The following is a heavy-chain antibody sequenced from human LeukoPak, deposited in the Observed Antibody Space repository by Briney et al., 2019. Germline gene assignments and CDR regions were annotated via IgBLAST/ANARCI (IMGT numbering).Heavy chain of an antibody. CDR3: ARDSLGAHQLWGDIVATIGAGSDYYYGMDV. CDR2: ISAYNGNT. Sequence: ASVKVSCKASGHTFTSYGISWVRQAPGQGLEWMGWISAYNGNTNYAQKLQGRVTMTTDTSTSTAYMELRSLRSDDTAVYYCARDSLGAHQLWGDIVATIGAGSDYYYGMDVWGQGTTVTVSS. CDR1: GHTFTSYG. D-gene: IGHD5-12*01. J-gene: IGHJ6*02. V-gene: IGHV1-18*01.